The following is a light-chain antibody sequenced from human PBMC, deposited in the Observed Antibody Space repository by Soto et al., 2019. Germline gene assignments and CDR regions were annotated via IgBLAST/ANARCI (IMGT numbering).Light chain of an antibody. V-gene: IGKV1-39*01. CDR2: AAS. J-gene: IGKJ1*01. CDR1: RSIDFY. Sequence: DIQMIQSPSSLSASVGDRVTITCRASRSIDFYLNWYQHRPGKGPKLLIYAASSLYSGVTSRFSGSGSGTDFTLTISGLQPEDFATYYCQQTYSSHSFGQGTKVEVK. CDR3: QQTYSSHS.